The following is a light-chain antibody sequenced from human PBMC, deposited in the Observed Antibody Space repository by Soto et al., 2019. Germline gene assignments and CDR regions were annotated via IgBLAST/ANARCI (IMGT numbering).Light chain of an antibody. CDR1: SSDVGGYNY. Sequence: VLPQPASVSGSPGQSITISCTGTSSDVGGYNYVSWYQQHPGKAPKLMIYDVSNRPSGVSNRFSGSKSGNTASLTISGLQAEDEADYYCSSYTSSSTPYVFGTGTKVTVL. V-gene: IGLV2-14*01. CDR3: SSYTSSSTPYV. CDR2: DVS. J-gene: IGLJ1*01.